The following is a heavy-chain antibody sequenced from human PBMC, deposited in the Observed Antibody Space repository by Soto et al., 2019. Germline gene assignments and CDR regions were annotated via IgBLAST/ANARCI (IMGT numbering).Heavy chain of an antibody. CDR3: AADSVLFSDSSWAVYYYYGMDV. D-gene: IGHD6-13*01. CDR2: INPNSGGT. Sequence: ASVKVSCKASGYTFTGYYMHWVRQAPGQGLEWMGWINPNSGGTNYAQKFQGWVTMTRDTSISTAYMELSRLRSEDTAVYYCAADSVLFSDSSWAVYYYYGMDVWGQGTTVTVSS. J-gene: IGHJ6*02. CDR1: GYTFTGYY. V-gene: IGHV1-2*04.